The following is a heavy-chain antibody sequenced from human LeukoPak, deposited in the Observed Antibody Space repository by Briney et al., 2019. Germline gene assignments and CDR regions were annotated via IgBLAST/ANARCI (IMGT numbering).Heavy chain of an antibody. V-gene: IGHV3-30*02. CDR1: GFTFSTFA. CDR3: AKGSKEVLFTRDHYMDV. D-gene: IGHD3-3*01. Sequence: PGGSLRLSCAASGFTFSTFAMIWVRQPPGKGLEWVAFIRYDGSNKYYADSVKGRFTISRDNSKNTLYLQMNSLRAEDTAVYYCAKGSKEVLFTRDHYMDVWGKGTTVTISS. J-gene: IGHJ6*03. CDR2: IRYDGSNK.